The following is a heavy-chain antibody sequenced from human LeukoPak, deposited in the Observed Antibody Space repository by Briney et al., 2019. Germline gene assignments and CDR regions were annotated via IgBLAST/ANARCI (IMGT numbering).Heavy chain of an antibody. V-gene: IGHV2-70*01. CDR2: IDWTDAK. CDR3: ARIRRTSVSSSKGTSYYYFGMDV. D-gene: IGHD4-11*01. CDR1: GFSLGSNAMC. J-gene: IGHJ6*02. Sequence: SGPTLVNPTQTLTLTCTFSGFSLGSNAMCVGWIRRSPGKALEWLALIDWTDAKYYSTSLKTRLTISKDTSRNQVVLTMTNVDPVDTATYYCARIRRTSVSSSKGTSYYYFGMDVWGQGTTVTVSS.